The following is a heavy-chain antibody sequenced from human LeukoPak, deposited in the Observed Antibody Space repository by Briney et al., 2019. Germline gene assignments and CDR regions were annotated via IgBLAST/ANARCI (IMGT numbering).Heavy chain of an antibody. J-gene: IGHJ6*04. CDR2: IYYSGST. CDR3: ARIYYYGSGTMDV. V-gene: IGHV4-31*03. CDR1: GGSISSGGYY. D-gene: IGHD3-10*01. Sequence: PSETLSLTCTVSGGSISSGGYYWSWIRQHPGKGLEWIGYIYYSGSTYYNPSLKSRVTKSVDTSKNQFSLKLSSVTAADTAVYYCARIYYYGSGTMDVWGKGTTVTVSS.